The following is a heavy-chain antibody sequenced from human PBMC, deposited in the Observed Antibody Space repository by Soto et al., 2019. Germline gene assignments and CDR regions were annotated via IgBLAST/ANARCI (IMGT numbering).Heavy chain of an antibody. CDR2: INHSGST. CDR3: ARRYYDFWSGYYTLPFYYYYSGMDV. CDR1: EESLSCYY. V-gene: IGHV4-34*01. Sequence: SGSLSLTCAVYEESLSCYYWSWIRKPPGKGLEWIGEINHSGSTNYNPSLKSRVTISVDTSKNQFSLKLSSVTAADTAVYYCARRYYDFWSGYYTLPFYYYYSGMDVWGQGTTVPVSS. J-gene: IGHJ6*02. D-gene: IGHD3-3*01.